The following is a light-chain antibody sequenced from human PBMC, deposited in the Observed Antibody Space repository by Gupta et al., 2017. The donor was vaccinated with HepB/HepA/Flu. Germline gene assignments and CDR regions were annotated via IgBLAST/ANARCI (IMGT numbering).Light chain of an antibody. CDR3: MQALQTPSMCS. V-gene: IGKV2-28*01. J-gene: IGKJ2*04. CDR1: QSLLHSNGYNY. Sequence: IVMTQSPLSLPVTPGEPASISCRSSQSLLHSNGYNYLDWYLQKPGQSPQLLIYLGSNRASGVPDRFSGSGSGTDFTLKISRVEAEDVGVYYCMQALQTPSMCSFGQGTKLEIK. CDR2: LGS.